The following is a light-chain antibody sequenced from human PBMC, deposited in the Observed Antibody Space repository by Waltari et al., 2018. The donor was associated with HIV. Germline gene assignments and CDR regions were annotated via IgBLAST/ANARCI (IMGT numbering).Light chain of an antibody. CDR2: LNS. J-gene: IGKJ1*01. V-gene: IGKV2-28*01. CDR1: RSLLHRAGDTC. Sequence: IMTQCPVVLSVTTGEPESISCKSDRSLLHRAGDTCVNWYVQRPGQSPELLIFLNSNRASGVADRFSGSGSGTDFTLRIGRVEAEDAAIYYCMQTLEIPWTFGQGTRLEI. CDR3: MQTLEIPWT.